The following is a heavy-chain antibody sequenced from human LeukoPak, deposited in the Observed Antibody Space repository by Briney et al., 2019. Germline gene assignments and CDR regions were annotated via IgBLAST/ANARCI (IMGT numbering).Heavy chain of an antibody. CDR1: GFTFSSYE. V-gene: IGHV3-48*03. J-gene: IGHJ4*02. Sequence: GGSLRLSCAASGFTFSSYEMNWVRQAPGKGLEWVSYISSSGSTIYYADSVKGRFSISRDNAKNSLYLQMNSLRAEDTALYYCAKDRRPVVAAFDYWGQGMLVTVSS. CDR3: AKDRRPVVAAFDY. CDR2: ISSSGSTI. D-gene: IGHD2-15*01.